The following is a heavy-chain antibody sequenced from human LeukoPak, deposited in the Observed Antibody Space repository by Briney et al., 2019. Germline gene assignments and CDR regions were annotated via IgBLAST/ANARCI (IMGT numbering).Heavy chain of an antibody. J-gene: IGHJ5*02. CDR3: AKNEYNTSPGRYNWFDP. Sequence: SEALSLTCTVSGGSINSYFWSWIRQPLGKGLEWIGYIYYSGSINYDPSLKSRVTISVDTSKNQFSLNLSSVTAADTAVYYCAKNEYNTSPGRYNWFDPWGQGTLVTISS. CDR2: IYYSGSI. V-gene: IGHV4-59*01. CDR1: GGSINSYF. D-gene: IGHD3-10*01.